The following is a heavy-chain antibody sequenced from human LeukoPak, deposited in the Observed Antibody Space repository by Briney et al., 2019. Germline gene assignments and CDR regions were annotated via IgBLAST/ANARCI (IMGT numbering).Heavy chain of an antibody. Sequence: PGDPLRLSCAASGFTFTSNWMHWVRQVPGKGLVLVSRINVDGRNTNYADSVKGRFTISRDNAKNTLYLQMNSLRVEDTAVYYCARDQTKLETGPHFDSWGQGTLVTVSS. CDR3: ARDQTKLETGPHFDS. J-gene: IGHJ4*02. CDR1: GFTFTSNW. D-gene: IGHD3-3*01. V-gene: IGHV3-74*01. CDR2: INVDGRNT.